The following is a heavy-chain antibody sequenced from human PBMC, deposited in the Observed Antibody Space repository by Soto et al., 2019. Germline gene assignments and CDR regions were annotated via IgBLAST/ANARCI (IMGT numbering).Heavy chain of an antibody. D-gene: IGHD3-22*01. CDR3: AKMGDSSGYDFFDY. J-gene: IGHJ4*02. CDR2: ISGSGDRT. V-gene: IGHV3-23*01. Sequence: EVQLLESGGGLVQPGGSLRLSCAVSGFTFSSHGKSWVRQAPGKGLEWVSSISGSGDRTYYADSVKGRFTISRDNNKNTVYLQMNSLRVEDTAVYDCAKMGDSSGYDFFDYWGQGTLVTVSS. CDR1: GFTFSSHG.